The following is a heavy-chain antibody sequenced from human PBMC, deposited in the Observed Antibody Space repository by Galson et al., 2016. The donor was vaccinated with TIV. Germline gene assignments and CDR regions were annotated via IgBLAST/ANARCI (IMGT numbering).Heavy chain of an antibody. CDR1: GFTFSSYS. CDR3: ARGFSSYYFDY. J-gene: IGHJ4*02. Sequence: LRLSCAASGFTFSSYSMHWVRQAPGQGLEWVSFISYDGSDKNYADSVKGRFTISRDKSKNTLYLQMNRLRAEDTALYYCARGFSSYYFDYWGQGTLVTVSS. V-gene: IGHV3-30-3*01. D-gene: IGHD6-13*01. CDR2: ISYDGSDK.